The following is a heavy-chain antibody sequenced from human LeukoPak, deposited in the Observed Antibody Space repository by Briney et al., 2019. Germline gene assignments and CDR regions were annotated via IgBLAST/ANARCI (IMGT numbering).Heavy chain of an antibody. V-gene: IGHV3-9*01. D-gene: IGHD2-2*01. CDR3: AKDGSLYQARYYFDY. CDR1: GFTFDDYA. CDR2: ISWNSGSI. Sequence: GRSLRLSCAASGFTFDDYAMHWVRQAPGKGLEWVSGISWNSGSIGYADPVKGRFTISRDNAKNSLYLQMNSLRAEDTALYYCAKDGSLYQARYYFDYWGQGTLVTVSS. J-gene: IGHJ4*02.